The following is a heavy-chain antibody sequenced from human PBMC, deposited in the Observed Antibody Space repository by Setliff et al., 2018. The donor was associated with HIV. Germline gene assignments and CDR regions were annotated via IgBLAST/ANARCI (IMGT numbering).Heavy chain of an antibody. CDR3: VRDEKRAAGGTLYYFDL. V-gene: IGHV1-18*01. Sequence: GASVKVSCKASGYNFGFYGISWVRQAPGQGLEWMGWVNEDNGDRNFAPSVKGRIALTTDTSTNTAYMELPNLKSDDTALYFCVRDEKRAAGGTLYYFDLWGQGTLVTVSS. CDR2: VNEDNGDR. D-gene: IGHD1-1*01. CDR1: GYNFGFYG. J-gene: IGHJ4*02.